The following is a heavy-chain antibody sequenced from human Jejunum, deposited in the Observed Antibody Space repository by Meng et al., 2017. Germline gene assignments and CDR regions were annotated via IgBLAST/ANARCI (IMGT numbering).Heavy chain of an antibody. Sequence: HINLNESGPTHVKPTPTLTLTCTFSWFSLTDSGVGVTWIRKPPGKALEWLALVYWNGDARYSPSLRNRLSINKDITKNQVVLTMPNMDPVDTATYYCAHRSAAYDYGCNGFDFWGQGTMVTVSS. CDR1: WFSLTDSGVG. CDR2: VYWNGDA. D-gene: IGHD4-23*01. V-gene: IGHV2-5*01. J-gene: IGHJ4*02. CDR3: AHRSAAYDYGCNGFDF.